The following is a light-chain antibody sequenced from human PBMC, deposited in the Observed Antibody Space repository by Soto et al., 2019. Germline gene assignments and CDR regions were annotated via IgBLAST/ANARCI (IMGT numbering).Light chain of an antibody. CDR2: DAS. J-gene: IGKJ1*01. Sequence: TQSPSTLSVAPMERATLSCRASQSVSTNLAWYQQKPGQAPRLLIYDASNRATGIPARISGSGSGTDFTLTISSLEPEDFALYYCQQRGNWPPTFGQGTKVDI. V-gene: IGKV3-11*01. CDR3: QQRGNWPPT. CDR1: QSVSTN.